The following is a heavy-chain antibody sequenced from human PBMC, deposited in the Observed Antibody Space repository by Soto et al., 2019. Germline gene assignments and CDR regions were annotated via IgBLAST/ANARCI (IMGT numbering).Heavy chain of an antibody. Sequence: QVQLVESGGGVVQPGRSLRLSCAASGLTFSTYDMHWVRQAPGKGLEWVAVISYDGSDTNYADSVKGRFTISRDNSKNILYLQMNSLRVEDTAVYYCAKEHNGLYSRHYFDYWGQGTLVTVSS. CDR3: AKEHNGLYSRHYFDY. V-gene: IGHV3-30*18. CDR2: ISYDGSDT. J-gene: IGHJ4*02. D-gene: IGHD6-19*01. CDR1: GLTFSTYD.